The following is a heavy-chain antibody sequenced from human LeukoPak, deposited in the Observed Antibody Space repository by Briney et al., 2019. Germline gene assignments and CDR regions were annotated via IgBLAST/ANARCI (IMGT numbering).Heavy chain of an antibody. CDR2: ITVSSST. CDR3: ARGDTLSDLNAFDL. J-gene: IGHJ3*01. Sequence: PGGSLRLSCAASGFTCSTYTMNWVRQAPGKGLEWLSYITVSSSTYYADSVQGRFTISRDNAKNSLYLQMNSLRDEGTAVYYCARGDTLSDLNAFDLWGQGTMVTVSS. CDR1: GFTCSTYT. V-gene: IGHV3-48*02.